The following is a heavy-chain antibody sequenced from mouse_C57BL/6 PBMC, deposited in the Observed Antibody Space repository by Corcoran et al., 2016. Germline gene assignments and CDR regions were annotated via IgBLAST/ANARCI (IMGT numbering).Heavy chain of an antibody. V-gene: IGHV1-50*01. CDR1: GYTFTSYW. J-gene: IGHJ3*01. D-gene: IGHD2-2*01. CDR2: IDPSDSYT. Sequence: QVQLQQPGAELVKPGASVKLSCKASGYTFTSYWLQWVKQRPGQGLEWIGEIDPSDSYTNYNQKFKGKATLTVDTSSSTAYMQLSSLTSEDSAVYYCAKRRAGYDGFAFWGQGTLVTVSA. CDR3: AKRRAGYDGFAF.